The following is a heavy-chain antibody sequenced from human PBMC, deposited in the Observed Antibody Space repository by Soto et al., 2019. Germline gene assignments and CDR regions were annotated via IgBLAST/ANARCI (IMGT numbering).Heavy chain of an antibody. CDR3: AKVRQRYFDWLLSYYYYYGMDV. V-gene: IGHV3-30*18. CDR1: GFTFSSYG. Sequence: FLRLSCAASGFTFSSYGMHWVRQAPGKGLEWVAVISYDGSNKYYADSVKGRFTISRDNSKNTLYLQMNSLRAEDTAVYYCAKVRQRYFDWLLSYYYYYGMDVWGQGTTVTVSS. D-gene: IGHD3-9*01. J-gene: IGHJ6*02. CDR2: ISYDGSNK.